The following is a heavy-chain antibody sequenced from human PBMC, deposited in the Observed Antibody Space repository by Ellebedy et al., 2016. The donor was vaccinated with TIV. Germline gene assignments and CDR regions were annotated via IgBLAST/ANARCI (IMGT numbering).Heavy chain of an antibody. CDR2: ISGSGGST. CDR1: GFTFSSYA. J-gene: IGHJ5*02. V-gene: IGHV3-23*01. Sequence: GESLKISCAASGFTFSSYAMSWVRQAPGKGLEWVSAISGSGGSTYYADSVKGRFTISRDNSKNTLYLQMNSLRAEDTAVYYCARDVSGNWFDPWGQGTLVTVSS. CDR3: ARDVSGNWFDP. D-gene: IGHD2-8*01.